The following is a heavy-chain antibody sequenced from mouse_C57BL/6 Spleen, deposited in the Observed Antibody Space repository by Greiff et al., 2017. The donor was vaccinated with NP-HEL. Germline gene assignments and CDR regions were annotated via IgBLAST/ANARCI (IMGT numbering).Heavy chain of an antibody. Sequence: EVNVVESGGGLVKPGGSLKLSCAASGFTFSSYAMSWVRQTPEKRLEWVATISDGGSYTYYPDNVKGRFTISRDNAKNNLYLQMSHLKSEDTAMYYCARDYYGSPYYFDYWGQGTTLTVSS. V-gene: IGHV5-4*03. CDR1: GFTFSSYA. CDR3: ARDYYGSPYYFDY. D-gene: IGHD1-1*01. J-gene: IGHJ2*01. CDR2: ISDGGSYT.